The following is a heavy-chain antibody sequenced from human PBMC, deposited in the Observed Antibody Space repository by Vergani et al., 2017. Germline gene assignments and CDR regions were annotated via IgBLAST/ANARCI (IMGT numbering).Heavy chain of an antibody. CDR3: ARSSDGAVNWFDP. CDR1: GGSISSYY. CDR2: IYYSGST. D-gene: IGHD1-26*01. J-gene: IGHJ5*02. Sequence: QVQLQESGPGLVKPSETLSLPCTVSGGSISSYYWSWIRQPPGKGLEWIGYIYYSGSTNYNPSLKSRVTISVDTSKNQFSLKLSSVTAADTAVYYCARSSDGAVNWFDPWGQGTLVTVSS. V-gene: IGHV4-59*08.